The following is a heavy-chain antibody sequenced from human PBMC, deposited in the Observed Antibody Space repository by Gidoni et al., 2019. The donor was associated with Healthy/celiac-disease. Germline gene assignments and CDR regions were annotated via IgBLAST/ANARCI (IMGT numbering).Heavy chain of an antibody. Sequence: QVQLVQSGAEVKKPGASVKVSCKASGYTFTSYYMHWVRQAPGQGLEWMGIINPSGGSTSYAQKFQGRVTMTRDTSTSTVYMELSSLRSEDTAVYYCARRYSGYDYLSHFDYWGQGTLVTVSS. CDR1: GYTFTSYY. J-gene: IGHJ4*02. V-gene: IGHV1-46*01. CDR3: ARRYSGYDYLSHFDY. CDR2: INPSGGST. D-gene: IGHD5-12*01.